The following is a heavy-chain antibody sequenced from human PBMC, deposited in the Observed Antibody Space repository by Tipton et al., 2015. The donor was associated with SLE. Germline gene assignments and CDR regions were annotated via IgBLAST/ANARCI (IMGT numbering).Heavy chain of an antibody. CDR3: ARGGWDRELYFDL. J-gene: IGHJ2*01. CDR1: GGSISSYY. D-gene: IGHD3-10*01. Sequence: TLSLTCTVSGGSISSYYWSWIRQPPGKGLEWIGYIYYSGSTNYNPSLKSRVTISVDTSKNQFSLKLSSVTAADTAVYYCARGGWDRELYFDLGGRGPLVTVSS. CDR2: IYYSGST. V-gene: IGHV4-59*01.